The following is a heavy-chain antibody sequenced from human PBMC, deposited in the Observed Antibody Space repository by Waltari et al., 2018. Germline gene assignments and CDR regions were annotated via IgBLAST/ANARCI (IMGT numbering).Heavy chain of an antibody. J-gene: IGHJ4*02. CDR3: SRDRGWNTFDY. CDR2: IMVYGSQT. V-gene: IGHV3-7*04. Sequence: EVQLVESGGNLVQPGWSLRLSCAASGFTFSSYWITWVRQAPGGGLEWCVYIMVYGSQTYYVYFVKGRFTFSSDNAKNSLYLQINSLRAEVTGLYYCSRDRGWNTFDYWGQGTLVIVSS. D-gene: IGHD6-19*01. CDR1: GFTFSSYW.